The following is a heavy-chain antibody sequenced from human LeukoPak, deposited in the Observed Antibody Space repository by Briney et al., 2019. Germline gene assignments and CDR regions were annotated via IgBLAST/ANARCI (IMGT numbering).Heavy chain of an antibody. CDR1: GFTFSSYA. CDR3: PRKYDSSGYYDS. Sequence: GGSLRPSCAASGFTFSSYAMSWVRQAPGKGLEWVSAISGHGDSAYYADSVKGRFTISRDNSKNTLYLQMDSLRAEDTAVYYRPRKYDSSGYYDSWGQGTLVTVSS. J-gene: IGHJ4*02. V-gene: IGHV3-23*01. D-gene: IGHD3-22*01. CDR2: ISGHGDSA.